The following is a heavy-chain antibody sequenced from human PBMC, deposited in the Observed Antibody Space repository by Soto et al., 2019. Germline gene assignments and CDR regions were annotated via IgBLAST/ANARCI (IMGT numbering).Heavy chain of an antibody. D-gene: IGHD2-2*01. CDR2: ISYDGSNK. CDR3: AKAVGYCSSTSCRDYYFYYGMDV. V-gene: IGHV3-30*18. Sequence: GGSLRLSCAASGFTFSSYGMHWVRQAPDKGLEWVAVISYDGSNKYYADSVKGRFTISRDNSKNTLYLQMNSLRAEDTAAYYCAKAVGYCSSTSCRDYYFYYGMDVWGQGTTVTVSS. J-gene: IGHJ6*02. CDR1: GFTFSSYG.